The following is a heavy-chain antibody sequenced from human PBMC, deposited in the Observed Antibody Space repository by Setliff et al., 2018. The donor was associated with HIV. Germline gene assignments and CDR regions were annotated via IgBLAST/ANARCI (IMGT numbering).Heavy chain of an antibody. V-gene: IGHV4-61*09. Sequence: KPSETLSLTCSVSGGSIISGTYYWTWIRQSAGKGLEWIGHVYTSGSTNYNPSLKSRVTISVDTSKHQFSLKLNSMTAADTAVYFCARKVGGDFDYWGQGTLVTVSS. D-gene: IGHD2-2*01. CDR2: VYTSGST. J-gene: IGHJ4*02. CDR3: ARKVGGDFDY. CDR1: GGSIISGTYY.